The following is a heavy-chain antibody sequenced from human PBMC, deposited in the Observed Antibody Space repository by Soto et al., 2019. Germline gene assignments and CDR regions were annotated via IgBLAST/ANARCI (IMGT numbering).Heavy chain of an antibody. CDR3: TRDASRDSSARGWFDP. V-gene: IGHV3-48*01. CDR1: GFTFSSYS. D-gene: IGHD6-13*01. CDR2: ISSSSSSTI. Sequence: GGSMRLSCAASGFTFSSYSMNWVRQAPGKGLEWVSYISSSSSSTIYYADSVKGRFTISRDNAKNSLYLQMNSLRAEDTAVYYCTRDASRDSSARGWFDPWGPGTLVTVSS. J-gene: IGHJ5*02.